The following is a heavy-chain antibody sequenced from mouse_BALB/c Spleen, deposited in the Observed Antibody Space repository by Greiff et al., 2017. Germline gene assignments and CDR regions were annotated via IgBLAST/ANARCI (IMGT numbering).Heavy chain of an antibody. V-gene: IGHV1-66*01. CDR2: IFPGSGNT. J-gene: IGHJ1*01. D-gene: IGHD1-1*01. CDR1: GYSFTSYY. Sequence: VQLQQSGPELVKPGASVKISCKASGYSFTSYYIHWVKQRPGQGLEWIGWIFPGSGNTKYNEKFKGKATLTADTSSSTAYMQLSSLTSEDSAVYFCAIRDYYGSSRYFDVWGAGTTVTVSS. CDR3: AIRDYYGSSRYFDV.